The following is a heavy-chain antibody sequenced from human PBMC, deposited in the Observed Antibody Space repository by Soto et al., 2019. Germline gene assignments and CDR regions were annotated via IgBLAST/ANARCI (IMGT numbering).Heavy chain of an antibody. CDR2: IYPGDSDT. Sequence: GESLKISCQGSGYSFASYWIGWVRQMPGKDLEWMGIIYPGDSDTRYSPSFQGQVTISADKSLGTAYLQWTSLKASDTALYYCARTRSFTLGFYYDGMDVWGQGTTVTVSS. V-gene: IGHV5-51*01. D-gene: IGHD6-6*01. CDR1: GYSFASYW. CDR3: ARTRSFTLGFYYDGMDV. J-gene: IGHJ6*02.